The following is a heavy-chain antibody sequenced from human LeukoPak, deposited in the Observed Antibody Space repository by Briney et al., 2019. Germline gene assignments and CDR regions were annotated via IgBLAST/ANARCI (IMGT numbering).Heavy chain of an antibody. CDR2: IIPIVGIA. D-gene: IGHD5-24*01. Sequence: ASVKVSCKASGGTFSSYALSWVRQAPGQGLEWMGTIIPIVGIANYAQKFQARATITADKSTSTAYMELSSLRSEDTAVYYCARDGEMATIYFDYWGQGTLVTVSS. CDR3: ARDGEMATIYFDY. J-gene: IGHJ4*02. CDR1: GGTFSSYA. V-gene: IGHV1-69*04.